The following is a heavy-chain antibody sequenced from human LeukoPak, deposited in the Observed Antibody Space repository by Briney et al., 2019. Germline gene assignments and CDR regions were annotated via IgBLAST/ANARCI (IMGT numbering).Heavy chain of an antibody. CDR2: IYYSGST. CDR1: GGSISSSSYY. J-gene: IGHJ4*02. V-gene: IGHV4-39*01. Sequence: SVTLSLTCTVSGGSISSSSYYWGWIRQPPGKGLEWIGSIYYSGSTYYNPSLKSRVTISVDTSKNQFSLKLSSVTAADTAVYYCASRIAVAGTAFDYWGQGTLVTVSS. CDR3: ASRIAVAGTAFDY. D-gene: IGHD6-19*01.